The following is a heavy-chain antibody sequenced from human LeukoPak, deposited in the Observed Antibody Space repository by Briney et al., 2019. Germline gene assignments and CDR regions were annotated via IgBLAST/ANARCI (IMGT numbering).Heavy chain of an antibody. CDR2: ISAYNGNT. D-gene: IGHD6-6*01. CDR1: GYTFTSYG. V-gene: IGHV1-18*01. CDR3: ARVLGSLRSSSGAFDI. J-gene: IGHJ3*02. Sequence: ASVKVSCKVSGYTFTSYGISWVRQAPGQGLEWMGWISAYNGNTNYAQKLQGRVTMTTDTSTSTAYMELRSLRSDDTAVYYCARVLGSLRSSSGAFDIWGQGTMVTVSS.